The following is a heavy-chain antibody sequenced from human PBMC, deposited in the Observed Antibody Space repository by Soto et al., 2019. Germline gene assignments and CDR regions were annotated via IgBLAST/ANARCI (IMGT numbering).Heavy chain of an antibody. J-gene: IGHJ5*02. V-gene: IGHV1-69*02. D-gene: IGHD2-15*01. CDR3: ASTGYCSGGSCYEGEP. CDR1: GGTFSSYT. CDR2: IIPILGIA. Sequence: EASVKVSCKASGGTFSSYTISWVRQAPGQGLEWMGRIIPILGIANYAQKFQGRVTITADKSTSTAYMELSSLRSEDTAVYYCASTGYCSGGSCYEGEPWGQGTLVTVSS.